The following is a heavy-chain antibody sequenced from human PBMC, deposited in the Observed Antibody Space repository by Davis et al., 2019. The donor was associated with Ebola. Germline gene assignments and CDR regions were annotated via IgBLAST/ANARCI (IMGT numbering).Heavy chain of an antibody. CDR3: AKGLRGYGDYGEAEGYYYYGMDV. D-gene: IGHD4-17*01. CDR1: GFTFSSYW. J-gene: IGHJ6*02. CDR2: IKQDGSEK. Sequence: GGSLRLSCAASGFTFSSYWMSWVRQAPGKGLEWVANIKQDGSEKYYVDSVKGRFTISRDNSKNTLYLQMNSLRAEDTAVYYCAKGLRGYGDYGEAEGYYYYGMDVWGQGTTVTVSS. V-gene: IGHV3-7*03.